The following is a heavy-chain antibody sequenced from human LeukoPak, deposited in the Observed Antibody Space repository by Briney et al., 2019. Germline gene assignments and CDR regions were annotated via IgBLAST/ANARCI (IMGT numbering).Heavy chain of an antibody. CDR2: IKLDGSEK. V-gene: IGHV3-7*05. J-gene: IGHJ2*01. D-gene: IGHD6-19*01. CDR3: AREFSSGWSYWYFDL. CDR1: GFIFRRYW. Sequence: GGSLRLSCAASGFIFRRYWMSWVRQAPGKGLEWVANIKLDGSEKYYVDSVKGRFTISRDNAKNSLYLHMNSLRAEDTAVYYCAREFSSGWSYWYFDLWGRGTLVTVSS.